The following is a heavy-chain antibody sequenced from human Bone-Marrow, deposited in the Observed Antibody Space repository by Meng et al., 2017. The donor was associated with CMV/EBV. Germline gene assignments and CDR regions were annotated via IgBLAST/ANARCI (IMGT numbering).Heavy chain of an antibody. D-gene: IGHD3-3*01. Sequence: HVLLQDAASGHVTPSETMSLTCSVSGDSMSYYYWSRFRQAPGNGLEWIGYIYYSGSISYNPSLESRVSISVDMSKSQFSPKSTSVTAADTAVYYCAREGGTTFGVIIPGRWFDPWGQGTLVTVSS. J-gene: IGHJ5*02. V-gene: IGHV4-59*01. CDR1: GDSMSYYY. CDR2: IYYSGSI. CDR3: AREGGTTFGVIIPGRWFDP.